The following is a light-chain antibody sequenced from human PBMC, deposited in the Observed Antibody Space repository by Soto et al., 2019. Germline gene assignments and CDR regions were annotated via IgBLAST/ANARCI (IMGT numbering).Light chain of an antibody. J-gene: IGKJ3*01. V-gene: IGKV3-15*01. Sequence: EIVMTQSPATLSVSPGERVTLSCRASQSVSSKLAWYQQRHGQATRLLIYGAFSRATGIPARFSGSGSGTEFTLTISSLQSEDFVVYFCQQYNAWPFTFGPGTKVDIK. CDR1: QSVSSK. CDR2: GAF. CDR3: QQYNAWPFT.